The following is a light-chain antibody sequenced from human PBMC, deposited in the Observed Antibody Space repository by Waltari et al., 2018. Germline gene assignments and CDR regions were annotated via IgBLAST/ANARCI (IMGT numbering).Light chain of an antibody. J-gene: IGKJ2*01. V-gene: IGKV4-1*01. CDR1: QSVLYSSNNRNY. CDR2: WAS. CDR3: QQYYGTPPYT. Sequence: DIVMTQSPDSLAVSLGERATINCKSNQSVLYSSNNRNYLAWYQQKPGQPPRLLMYWASTRESGVPDRFSGSGSGTEFTLTISSLQAEDVAVYYCQQYYGTPPYTFGQGTKLEIK.